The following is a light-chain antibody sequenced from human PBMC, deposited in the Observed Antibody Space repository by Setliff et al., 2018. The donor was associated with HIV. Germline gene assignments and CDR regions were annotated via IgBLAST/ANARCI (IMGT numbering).Light chain of an antibody. CDR2: RDN. CDR1: DSNIGGNT. J-gene: IGLJ1*01. Sequence: QSAPTQPPSASGTPGQTVTISCSGSDSNIGGNTVSWYQQLPGTAPKVLVYRDNQRPSGVPDRFSGSKSGTSASLAIGGLQSEDEADYYCATWDDSLPVHYVFGPGTKVTVL. V-gene: IGLV1-44*01. CDR3: ATWDDSLPVHYV.